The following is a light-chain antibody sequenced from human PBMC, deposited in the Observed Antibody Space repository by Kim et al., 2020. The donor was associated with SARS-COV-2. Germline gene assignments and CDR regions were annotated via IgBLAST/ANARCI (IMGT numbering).Light chain of an antibody. CDR2: GRN. V-gene: IGLV3-19*01. CDR3: QSRDSGGNVV. J-gene: IGLJ2*01. CDR1: SLRSYY. Sequence: SSELTQDPAVSVALGQTVRITCQGDSLRSYYATWYQQKPRQAPVLVIYGRNNRPSGIPDLFSGSTSGNTASLTISGAQAEDEADFYCQSRDSGGNVVFGGGTKVTVL.